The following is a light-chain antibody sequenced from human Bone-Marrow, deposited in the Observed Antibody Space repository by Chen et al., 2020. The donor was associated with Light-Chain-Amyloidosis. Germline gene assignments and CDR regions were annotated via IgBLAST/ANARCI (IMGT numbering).Light chain of an antibody. J-gene: IGLJ2*01. CDR1: NIGSKT. CDR2: YDT. CDR3: QVWDSISDHSVV. Sequence: SYVLTQPPSVSVAPGKTASFTCGGNNIGSKTVHWYQQKTGQAPVLVVNYDTHRPSGIPERFSGSNAGNTATLTISGVEAGDEADYYCQVWDSISDHSVVFGGGTKLTVL. V-gene: IGLV3-21*01.